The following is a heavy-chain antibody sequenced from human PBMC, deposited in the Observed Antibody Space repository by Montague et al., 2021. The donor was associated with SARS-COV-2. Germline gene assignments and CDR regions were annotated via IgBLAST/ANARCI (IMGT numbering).Heavy chain of an antibody. CDR3: ASVNTAGAY. D-gene: IGHD7-27*01. J-gene: IGHJ4*02. CDR1: GGSVSSGSYY. Sequence: SETLSLTCTVSGGSVSSGSYYWSWIRQPPGKGLEWIGYIYYSGSTNCNPSLKSRVTISVDTSKNQFSLKLSSVTAADTAVYYCASVNTAGAYWGQGTLVTVSS. CDR2: IYYSGST. V-gene: IGHV4-61*01.